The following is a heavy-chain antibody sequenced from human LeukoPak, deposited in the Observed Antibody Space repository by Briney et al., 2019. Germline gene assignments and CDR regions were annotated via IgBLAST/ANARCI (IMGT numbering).Heavy chain of an antibody. D-gene: IGHD6-13*01. CDR3: ARGRIAAAAPFDY. J-gene: IGHJ4*02. V-gene: IGHV4-34*01. CDR1: GGCFSGYY. CDR2: INHSGST. Sequence: SETLSLTCAVYGGCFSGYYWSWIRQPPGKGLEWIGEINHSGSTNYNPSLKSRVTISVDTSKNQFSLKLSSVTAADTAVYYCARGRIAAAAPFDYWGQGTLVTVSS.